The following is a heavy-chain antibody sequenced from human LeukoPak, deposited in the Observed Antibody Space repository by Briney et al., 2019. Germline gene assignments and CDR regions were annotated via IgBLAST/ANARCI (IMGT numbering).Heavy chain of an antibody. D-gene: IGHD2-15*01. J-gene: IGHJ4*02. CDR2: ITDNGNTT. CDR3: ATLRLSDHFDY. Sequence: GGSLRLSCAASGFTFSSYAMNWVRLSAGKGLEWVSAITDNGNTTYYADPVKGRFTISRDNSKNTLYVQMNSVRAEDTAVYYCATLRLSDHFDYWGQGTLVTVSS. CDR1: GFTFSSYA. V-gene: IGHV3-23*05.